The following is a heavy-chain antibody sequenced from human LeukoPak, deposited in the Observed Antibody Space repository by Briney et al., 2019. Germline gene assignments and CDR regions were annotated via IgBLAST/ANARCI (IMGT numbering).Heavy chain of an antibody. V-gene: IGHV1-69*04. CDR3: SAAAAAPGYGFDP. CDR1: GYTFTSYG. CDR2: IIPILGIA. Sequence: SVKVSCKASGYTFTSYGISWVRQAPGQGLEWMGRIIPILGIANYAQKFQGRVTITADKSTSTAYMELSSLRSEDTAVYYCSAAAAAPGYGFDPWGQGTLVTVSS. D-gene: IGHD6-13*01. J-gene: IGHJ5*02.